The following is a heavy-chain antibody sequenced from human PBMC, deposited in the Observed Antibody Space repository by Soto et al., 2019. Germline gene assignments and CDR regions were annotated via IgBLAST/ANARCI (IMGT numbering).Heavy chain of an antibody. CDR1: GGSISSGGYY. CDR2: IYYSGST. CDR3: ARALKIVVVPAAPGLRGGWFDP. J-gene: IGHJ5*02. D-gene: IGHD2-2*01. Sequence: SETLSLTCTVSGGSISSGGYYWSWIRQHPGKGLEWIGYIYYSGSTYYNPSLKSRVTISVDTSKNQFSLKLSSVTAADTAVYYCARALKIVVVPAAPGLRGGWFDPWGQGTLVTVSS. V-gene: IGHV4-31*03.